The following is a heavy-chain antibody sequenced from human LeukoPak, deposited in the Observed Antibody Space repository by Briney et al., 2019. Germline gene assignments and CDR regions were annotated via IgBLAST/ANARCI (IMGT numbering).Heavy chain of an antibody. Sequence: PGWSLRLSCAASGFTFSSYSMNWVRQAPGRGLEGVSSISSSRSYIYYNDSVKGRFTISRDNAKNSLYLQMNSVTAEDTAVYYCARDVGSKWNYAYYYYMDVWGKGTTVTVSS. J-gene: IGHJ6*03. CDR1: GFTFSSYS. V-gene: IGHV3-21*01. D-gene: IGHD1-7*01. CDR3: ARDVGSKWNYAYYYYMDV. CDR2: ISSSRSYI.